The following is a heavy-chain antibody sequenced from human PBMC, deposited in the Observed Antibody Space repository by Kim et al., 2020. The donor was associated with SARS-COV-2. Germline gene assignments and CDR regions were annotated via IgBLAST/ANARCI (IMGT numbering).Heavy chain of an antibody. CDR2: IYPSGST. CDR3: ARDRGKMEGFDI. V-gene: IGHV4-31*03. CDR1: GGSITGGTNY. Sequence: SETLSLTCSVSGGSITGGTNYWSWIRHLPGKGLEWIGYIYPSGSTHYNPSLKSRASISLDTSENDFSLMLTSVTVADAAIYYCARDRGKMEGFDIWGRG. D-gene: IGHD1-1*01. J-gene: IGHJ3*02.